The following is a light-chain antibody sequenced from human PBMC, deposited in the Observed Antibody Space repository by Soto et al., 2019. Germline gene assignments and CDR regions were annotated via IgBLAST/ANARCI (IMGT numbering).Light chain of an antibody. V-gene: IGKV1-39*01. J-gene: IGKJ1*01. CDR3: PHSYCTPST. Sequence: DIQMTQSPSSLSASVRDRVTITCRASQSISGYLNWYQQKPGKAPKLLIEAASSLQSGVPSRFSGSGSGTDSNVNISSLPPEDFATYYCPHSYCTPSTFCQGTK. CDR1: QSISGY. CDR2: AAS.